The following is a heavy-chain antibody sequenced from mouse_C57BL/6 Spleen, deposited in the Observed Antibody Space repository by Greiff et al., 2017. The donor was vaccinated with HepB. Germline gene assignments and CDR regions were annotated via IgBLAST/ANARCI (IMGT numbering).Heavy chain of an antibody. J-gene: IGHJ4*01. CDR1: GYTFTSYW. Sequence: QVQLQQPGAELVKPGASVKMSCKASGYTFTSYWITWVKQRPGQGLEWIGEIYPGSGSTNYNEKFKSKATLTVDTSSSTAYMQLSSLTSEDSAVYYCARRGPNYYGSSYDYYAMDYGGQGTSVTVSS. CDR2: IYPGSGST. V-gene: IGHV1-55*01. CDR3: ARRGPNYYGSSYDYYAMDY. D-gene: IGHD1-1*01.